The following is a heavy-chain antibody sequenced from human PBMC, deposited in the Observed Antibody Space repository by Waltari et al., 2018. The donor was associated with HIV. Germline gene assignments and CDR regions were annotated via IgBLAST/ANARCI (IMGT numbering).Heavy chain of an antibody. CDR2: IIQEIGIE. D-gene: IGHD3-3*01. CDR3: AIGRIDDRWSGREKLGGFDP. CDR1: GDTLCHYA. V-gene: IGHV1-69*04. J-gene: IGHJ5*02. Sequence: QVRLVQSGAEVKKPGSSVKVSCKASGDTLCHYAVSWVRQAPGQGLEWLGRIIQEIGIEMQTENFQGRGTINADNSTNAAYMEVTGLRSEDSAVYFCAIGRIDDRWSGREKLGGFDPWGQGTLVTVSS.